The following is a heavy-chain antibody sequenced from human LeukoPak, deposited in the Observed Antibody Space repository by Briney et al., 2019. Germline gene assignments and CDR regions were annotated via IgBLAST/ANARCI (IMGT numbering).Heavy chain of an antibody. J-gene: IGHJ3*02. V-gene: IGHV3-30*02. CDR3: AKGGDIVVVPAAHDAFDI. D-gene: IGHD2-2*01. Sequence: GGSLRLSCAASGFTFSSYGMHWVRQAPGKGLEWVAFIRYDGSNKYYADSVKGRFTISRDNSKNTLYLQMNSLRAEDTAVYYCAKGGDIVVVPAAHDAFDIWGQGTMVTVSS. CDR2: IRYDGSNK. CDR1: GFTFSSYG.